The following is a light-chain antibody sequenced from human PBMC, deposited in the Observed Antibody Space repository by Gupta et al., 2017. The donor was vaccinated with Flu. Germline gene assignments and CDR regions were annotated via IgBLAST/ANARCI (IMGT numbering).Light chain of an antibody. J-gene: IGLJ3*02. CDR2: RNH. CDR3: AAWDDRLSGWV. V-gene: IGLV1-47*01. Sequence: QSVLTQPPSASVTPGQSVTISCSGSSFNIGSNYVNWYQQLPGTAPKLLIYRNHQRPSGVPERFSASKSGTSASLAISGLRSDDEADYHCAAWDDRLSGWVFGGGTKLTVL. CDR1: SFNIGSNY.